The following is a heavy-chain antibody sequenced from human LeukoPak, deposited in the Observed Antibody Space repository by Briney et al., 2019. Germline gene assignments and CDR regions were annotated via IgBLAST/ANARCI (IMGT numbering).Heavy chain of an antibody. CDR1: GSTFSSYS. D-gene: IGHD5-12*01. Sequence: GGSLRLSCAASGSTFSSYSMSWVRQAPGKGLEWVSYISSSSSTIYYADSVKGRFTISRDNAKNSLYLQMNSLRDEDTAVYYCARGSGYSGYDYTFDYWGQGTLVTVSS. CDR2: ISSSSSTI. V-gene: IGHV3-48*02. J-gene: IGHJ4*02. CDR3: ARGSGYSGYDYTFDY.